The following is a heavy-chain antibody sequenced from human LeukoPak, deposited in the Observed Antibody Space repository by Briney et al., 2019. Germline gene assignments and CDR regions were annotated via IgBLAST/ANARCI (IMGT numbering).Heavy chain of an antibody. CDR1: GGSISSSSYY. V-gene: IGHV4-39*01. CDR3: ARGDYVWGSSFDY. J-gene: IGHJ4*02. Sequence: PSESLSLTCTVSGGSISSSSYYWGWIRQPPGKGLEWIGNIYYTGGTYYNPCLKSRVTISVDTSKNQFSLKLSPVTAADTAVYYCARGDYVWGSSFDYWGQGTLVTVSS. D-gene: IGHD3-16*01. CDR2: IYYTGGT.